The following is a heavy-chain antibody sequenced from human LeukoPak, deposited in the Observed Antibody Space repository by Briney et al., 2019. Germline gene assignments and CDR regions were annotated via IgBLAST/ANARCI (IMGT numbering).Heavy chain of an antibody. CDR3: AKWGDYDVLTGYYVSDY. D-gene: IGHD3-9*01. CDR1: GFTFSNYA. J-gene: IGHJ4*02. V-gene: IGHV3-23*01. Sequence: GASLRLSCAASGFTFSNYAMSWVRQAPGKGLEWVSAITGSGGNTYYADSVKGRFTISRDNSKSTVFLQMNRLRAEDTAVYYCAKWGDYDVLTGYYVSDYWGQGTLVTVSS. CDR2: ITGSGGNT.